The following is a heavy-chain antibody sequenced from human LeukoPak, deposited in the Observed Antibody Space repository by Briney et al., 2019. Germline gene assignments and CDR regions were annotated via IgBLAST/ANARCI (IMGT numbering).Heavy chain of an antibody. CDR2: IYYSGST. CDR1: GGSISSYY. V-gene: IGHV4-59*01. Sequence: PSETLSLTCTVSGGSISSYYWSWIRQPPGKGLEWIGYIYYSGSTNYNPSLKSRVTISVDTSKNQFSLKLSSVTAADTAVYYCARVWRGYSGPMTFSYFDYWGQGTLVTVSS. J-gene: IGHJ4*02. D-gene: IGHD5-12*01. CDR3: ARVWRGYSGPMTFSYFDY.